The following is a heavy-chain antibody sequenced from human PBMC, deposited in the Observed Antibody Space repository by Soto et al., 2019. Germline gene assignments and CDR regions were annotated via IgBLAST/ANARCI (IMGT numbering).Heavy chain of an antibody. CDR3: ARAAEGNWNEPGDAFDI. D-gene: IGHD1-1*01. Sequence: EVQLVESGGGLVQPGGSLRLSCAASGFTFSSYEMNWVRQAPVKGLERVSYISSSGSTIYYADSVKGRFTISRDNAKNSLYLQMNSLRAEDTAVYYCARAAEGNWNEPGDAFDIWGQGTMVTVSS. CDR2: ISSSGSTI. V-gene: IGHV3-48*03. CDR1: GFTFSSYE. J-gene: IGHJ3*02.